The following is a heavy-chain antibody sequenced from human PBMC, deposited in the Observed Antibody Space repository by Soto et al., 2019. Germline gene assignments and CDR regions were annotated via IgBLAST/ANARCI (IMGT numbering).Heavy chain of an antibody. CDR3: AKDHDWRATLTPGLLDY. D-gene: IGHD4-17*01. V-gene: IGHV3-30*18. CDR1: GFTLSGYG. J-gene: IGHJ4*02. Sequence: QVQLVESGGGVVQPGRSRRLSCTGSGFTLSGYGMHWVRQAPGKGLEWVAVVSHDGGNRHYADSVKGRFTISRDNSKNTLYLQMNSLRDEDTAVYYCAKDHDWRATLTPGLLDYWGQGTLVTVSS. CDR2: VSHDGGNR.